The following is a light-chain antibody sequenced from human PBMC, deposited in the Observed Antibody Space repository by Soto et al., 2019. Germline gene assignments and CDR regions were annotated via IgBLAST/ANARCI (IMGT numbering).Light chain of an antibody. CDR2: AAS. Sequence: DIQMTQSPSSVSASVGDRVTITCRASQSINTWLAWYQQKPGTVPKLLIYAASSLQSGVPSRFSGSGAGTEFTLTISSLQPEDFGTYYCQQGNAFPITFGQGTRLAI. CDR1: QSINTW. J-gene: IGKJ5*01. CDR3: QQGNAFPIT. V-gene: IGKV1-12*01.